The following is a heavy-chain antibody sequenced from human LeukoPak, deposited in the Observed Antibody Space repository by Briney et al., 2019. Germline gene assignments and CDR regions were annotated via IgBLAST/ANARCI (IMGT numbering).Heavy chain of an antibody. J-gene: IGHJ4*02. V-gene: IGHV3-23*01. CDR2: ITGSDGNT. CDR3: AQWGDFDVLTGYYVPDF. CDR1: GFTFSNYA. D-gene: IGHD3-9*01. Sequence: GASLRLSCAASGFTFSNYAMSWVRQAPGKGLEWVSAITGSDGNTYYADPVKGRLTISRDNSKNTLYQQMNSLRAEDTAVYYCAQWGDFDVLTGYYVPDFWGQGTLVTVSS.